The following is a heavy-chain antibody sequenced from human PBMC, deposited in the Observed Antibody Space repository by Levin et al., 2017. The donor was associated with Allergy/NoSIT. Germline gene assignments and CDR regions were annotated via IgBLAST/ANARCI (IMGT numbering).Heavy chain of an antibody. J-gene: IGHJ4*02. CDR1: GFTFSSSS. D-gene: IGHD6-19*01. V-gene: IGHV3-48*01. CDR3: CWIAVAGGDY. Sequence: GGSLRLSCAASGFTFSSSSMNWVRQAPGKGLEWISYISSSSSTIYYADSVKGRFTISRDNAKNSLYLQMNSLRAEDTAVYYCCWIAVAGGDYWGQGTLVTVSS. CDR2: ISSSSSTI.